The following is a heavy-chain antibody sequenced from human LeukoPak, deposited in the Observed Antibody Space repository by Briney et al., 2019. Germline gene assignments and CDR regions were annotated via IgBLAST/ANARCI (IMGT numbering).Heavy chain of an antibody. CDR3: ATTYSSSWYVSHYYYGMDV. Sequence: ASVKVSCKVSGYTLTELSMLWVRQAPGKGLEWMGGFDPEDCETIYAEKFQGRVTMTEDKSTDTAYMELSSLRSEDTAVYYCATTYSSSWYVSHYYYGMDVWGKGTTVTVSS. D-gene: IGHD6-13*01. CDR1: GYTLTELS. CDR2: FDPEDCET. V-gene: IGHV1-24*01. J-gene: IGHJ6*04.